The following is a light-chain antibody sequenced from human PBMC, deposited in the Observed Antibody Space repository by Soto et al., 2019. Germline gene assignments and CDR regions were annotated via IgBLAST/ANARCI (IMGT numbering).Light chain of an antibody. CDR2: EVS. CDR1: SSDVGGYSY. V-gene: IGLV2-14*01. J-gene: IGLJ1*01. CDR3: SSYTSSTTLNYV. Sequence: QSVLTQPASVSGSPGQSITISCTGTSSDVGGYSYVSWYQHHPGKAPKLLIYEVSNRPSGISNRFSGSKSGDTASLTISGLQAEDEADYYCSSYTSSTTLNYVFGTGTKSPS.